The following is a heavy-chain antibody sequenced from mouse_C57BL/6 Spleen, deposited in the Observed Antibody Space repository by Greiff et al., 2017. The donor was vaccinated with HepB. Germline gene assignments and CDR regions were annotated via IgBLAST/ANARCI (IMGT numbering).Heavy chain of an antibody. CDR3: ARGEYGNYVGY. D-gene: IGHD2-10*02. CDR1: GYSITSGYY. J-gene: IGHJ2*01. CDR2: ISYDGSN. Sequence: VQLQQSGPGLVKPSQSLSLTCSVTGYSITSGYYWNWIRQFPGNKLEWMGYISYDGSNNYNPSLKNRISITRDTSKNQFFLKLNSVTTEDTATYYCARGEYGNYVGYWGQGTTLTVSS. V-gene: IGHV3-6*01.